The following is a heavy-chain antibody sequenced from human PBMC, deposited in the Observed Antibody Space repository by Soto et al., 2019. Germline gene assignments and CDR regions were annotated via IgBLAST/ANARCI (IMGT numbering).Heavy chain of an antibody. D-gene: IGHD3-16*01. V-gene: IGHV3-48*02. CDR3: AREATWGYFDY. CDR2: ISSSSSTI. CDR1: GFTFSSYS. Sequence: EVQLVESGGGLVQPGGSLRLSCAASGFTFSSYSMNWVRQAPGKGLEWVSYISSSSSTIYYADSVKGRFTISRDNAKNSLYLQINSMRDEDTAVYYCAREATWGYFDYWGQGTLVTVSS. J-gene: IGHJ4*02.